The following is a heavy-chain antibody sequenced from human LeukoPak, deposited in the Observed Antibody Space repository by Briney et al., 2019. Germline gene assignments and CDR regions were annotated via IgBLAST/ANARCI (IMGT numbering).Heavy chain of an antibody. Sequence: SETLSLTCTVSGYSISSGYYWGWIRQPPGKGLEWIGSIYHSGSTYYNPSLKSRVTISVDTSKNQFSLKLSSVTAADTAVYYCARARAVVTTKTPAPENRLFFDYWGQGTLVTVSP. CDR3: ARARAVVTTKTPAPENRLFFDY. J-gene: IGHJ4*02. D-gene: IGHD2-21*02. CDR1: GYSISSGYY. CDR2: IYHSGST. V-gene: IGHV4-38-2*02.